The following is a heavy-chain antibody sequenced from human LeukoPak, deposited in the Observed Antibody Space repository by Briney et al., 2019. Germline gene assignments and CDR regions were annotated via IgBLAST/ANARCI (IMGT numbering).Heavy chain of an antibody. CDR2: INSDGSST. D-gene: IGHD3-3*01. Sequence: GGSLRLSCAASGFTFSSYWMHWVRQAPGKGLVWVSRINSDGSSTSYADSVKGRFTITRDNAKNTLYLQMNSLRAEDTAVYYCARVDSSGHPPGYYYYYYYMDVWGKGTTVTVSS. V-gene: IGHV3-74*01. CDR3: ARVDSSGHPPGYYYYYYYMDV. CDR1: GFTFSSYW. J-gene: IGHJ6*03.